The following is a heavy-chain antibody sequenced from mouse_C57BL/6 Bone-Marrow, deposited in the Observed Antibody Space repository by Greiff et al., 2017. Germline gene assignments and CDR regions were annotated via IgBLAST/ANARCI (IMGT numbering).Heavy chain of an antibody. D-gene: IGHD1-1*01. J-gene: IGHJ2*01. CDR3: ARSGRSDYGSSHYFDY. CDR2: IYPGSGST. CDR1: GYTFTSYW. Sequence: QVQLQQPGAELVKPGASVKMSCKASGYTFTSYWITWVKQRPGQGLEWIGDIYPGSGSTNYNEKFKSKATLTVDTSSSTAYMQLSSLTSEDSAVYYCARSGRSDYGSSHYFDYWGQGTTLTVSS. V-gene: IGHV1-55*01.